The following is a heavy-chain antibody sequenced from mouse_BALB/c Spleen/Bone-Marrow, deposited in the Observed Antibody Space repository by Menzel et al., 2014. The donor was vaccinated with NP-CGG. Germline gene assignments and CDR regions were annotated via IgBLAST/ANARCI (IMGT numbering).Heavy chain of an antibody. CDR2: ISHSGST. V-gene: IGHV3-8*02. D-gene: IGHD2-14*01. Sequence: EVKLQESGPSLVKPSQTLSLACSVTGDSITSGYWNWIRKFPGSKPEYMGYISHSGSTYYNPSLKSRISITRDTSKNQYYLQLNSVTTEDTATYYCARAGYRYDVGYAMDYWGQGTSVTVSS. J-gene: IGHJ4*01. CDR1: GDSITSGY. CDR3: ARAGYRYDVGYAMDY.